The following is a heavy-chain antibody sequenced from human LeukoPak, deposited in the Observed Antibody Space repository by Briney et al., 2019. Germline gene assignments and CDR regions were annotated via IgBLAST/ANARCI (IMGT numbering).Heavy chain of an antibody. CDR1: GYTFTGYY. D-gene: IGHD3-9*01. Sequence: ASVKVSCTASGYTFTGYYMHWVRQAPGQGLEWMGWINPNSGGTNYAQKFQGRVTMTRDTSISTAYMELSRLRSDDTAVYYCARDKSQNYDILTGYSLDGMDVWGQGTTVTVSS. CDR2: INPNSGGT. J-gene: IGHJ6*02. V-gene: IGHV1-2*02. CDR3: ARDKSQNYDILTGYSLDGMDV.